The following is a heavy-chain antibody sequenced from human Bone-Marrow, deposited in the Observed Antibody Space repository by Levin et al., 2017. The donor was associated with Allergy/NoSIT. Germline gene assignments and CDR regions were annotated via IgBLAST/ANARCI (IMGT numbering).Heavy chain of an antibody. V-gene: IGHV3-21*06. Sequence: PGGSLRLSCAASGFSFSGFSMNWVRQAPGKGLEWVSSISSSSSYVYYVDSVKGRFSISRDDATNSLFLQMNSLRADDTAVYYCARGGGDGYSSDYFDYWGQGALVTVSS. CDR2: ISSSSSYV. J-gene: IGHJ4*02. CDR3: ARGGGDGYSSDYFDY. D-gene: IGHD5-24*01. CDR1: GFSFSGFS.